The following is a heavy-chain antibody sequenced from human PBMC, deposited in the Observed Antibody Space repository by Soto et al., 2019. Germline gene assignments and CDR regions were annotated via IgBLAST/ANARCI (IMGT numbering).Heavy chain of an antibody. V-gene: IGHV3-9*01. CDR2: ISWNGDII. CDR1: GFTFDDYA. CDR3: ARGGGFGGLLARYGVDV. D-gene: IGHD3-10*01. J-gene: IGHJ6*02. Sequence: EVRLVESGGGLVQPGRSLRLSCTVSGFTFDDYAMHWVRQGPGKGLEWVSGISWNGDIIGYADTVKGRFTISRDNADKSLYLQRNSLRSDDTALYYCARGGGFGGLLARYGVDVWGHGTTVTVSS.